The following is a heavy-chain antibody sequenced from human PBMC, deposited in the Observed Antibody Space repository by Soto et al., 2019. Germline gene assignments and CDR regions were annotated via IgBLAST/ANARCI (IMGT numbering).Heavy chain of an antibody. Sequence: SETLSLTCTVSGGSISRYYWSWIRQPPGKGLEWIGYIYYSGSTNYNPSLKSRVTISVDTSKNQFSLKLSSVTAADTAVYYCARHYDSSGYYYGDFDDWGQGTLVTVAS. J-gene: IGHJ4*02. CDR3: ARHYDSSGYYYGDFDD. V-gene: IGHV4-59*08. D-gene: IGHD3-22*01. CDR2: IYYSGST. CDR1: GGSISRYY.